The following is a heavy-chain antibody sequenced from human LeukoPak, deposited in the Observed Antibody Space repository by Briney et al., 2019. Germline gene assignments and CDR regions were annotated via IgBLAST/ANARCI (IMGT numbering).Heavy chain of an antibody. CDR1: GFTFSNFP. CDR2: ISYDGSNK. J-gene: IGHJ4*02. V-gene: IGHV3-30-3*01. CDR3: ARAYSGYVDY. D-gene: IGHD1-26*01. Sequence: GGSLRLSCAASGFTFSNFPMTWVRQAPGKGLEWVAVISYDGSNKYYADSVKGRFTISRDNSKNTLYLQMNSLRAEDTAVYYCARAYSGYVDYWGQGTLVTVSS.